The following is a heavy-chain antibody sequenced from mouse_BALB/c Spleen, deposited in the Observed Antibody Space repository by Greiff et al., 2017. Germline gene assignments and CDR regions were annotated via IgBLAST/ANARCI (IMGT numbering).Heavy chain of an antibody. D-gene: IGHD3-2*01. CDR3: ARGTARATSSFAY. V-gene: IGHV2-9*02. CDR2: IWAGGST. CDR1: GFSLTSYG. J-gene: IGHJ3*01. Sequence: VQLVESGPGLVAPSQSLSITCTVSGFSLTSYGVHWVRQPPGKGLEWLGVIWAGGSTNYNSALMSRLSISKDNSKSQVFLKMNSLQTDDTAMYYCARGTARATSSFAYWGQGTLVTVSA.